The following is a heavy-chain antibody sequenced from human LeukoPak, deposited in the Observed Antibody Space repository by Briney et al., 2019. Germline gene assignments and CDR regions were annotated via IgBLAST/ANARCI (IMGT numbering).Heavy chain of an antibody. CDR1: GFTFSSYE. CDR3: SKVLAGSTPDLHY. Sequence: GGSLRLSCAASGFTFSSYEMNWVRQAPGKGLEWVGRIKAKAGGGTTDYAAPVKGRFIISRDDSKNTLFLQMNSLKTEDTAVYYCSKVLAGSTPDLHYWGQGTLVTVSS. D-gene: IGHD1-7*01. V-gene: IGHV3-15*01. J-gene: IGHJ4*02. CDR2: IKAKAGGGTT.